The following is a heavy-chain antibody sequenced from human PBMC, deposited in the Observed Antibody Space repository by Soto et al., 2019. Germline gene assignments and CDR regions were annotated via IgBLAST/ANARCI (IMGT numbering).Heavy chain of an antibody. V-gene: IGHV3-7*05. J-gene: IGHJ3*02. Sequence: GGSLRLSCAASGFTFSSYWMSWVRQAPGKGLEWVANIKQDGSEKYYVDSVKGRFTISRDNAKNSLYLQMNSLRAEDTAVYYCAEIYYDILTGYYRAPSGYGFDIWGQGTMVTVSS. CDR3: AEIYYDILTGYYRAPSGYGFDI. D-gene: IGHD3-9*01. CDR1: GFTFSSYW. CDR2: IKQDGSEK.